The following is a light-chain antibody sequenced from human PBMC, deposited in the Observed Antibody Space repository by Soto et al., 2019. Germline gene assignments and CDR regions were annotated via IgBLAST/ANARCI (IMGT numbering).Light chain of an antibody. V-gene: IGLV1-40*01. CDR2: DNI. J-gene: IGLJ1*01. CDR3: QSYDSSLDYV. Sequence: QSVLTQPPSVSGAPGQRVTVSCTGSSANIGAGYAVHWYQQLPGTAPKLLIYDNINRPSGVPDRFSGSKSGTSASLAITGLQAEDEADYYCQSYDSSLDYVFXTGTKLTVL. CDR1: SANIGAGYA.